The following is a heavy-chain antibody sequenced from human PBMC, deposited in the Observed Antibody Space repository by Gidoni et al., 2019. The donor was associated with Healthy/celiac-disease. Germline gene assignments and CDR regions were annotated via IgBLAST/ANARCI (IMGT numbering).Heavy chain of an antibody. Sequence: EVQLVESGGGLVKPGGSLRLSCAASGFTFSSYSMNWVRQAPGKGLEWVSSISSSSSYIYYADSVKGRFTISRDNAKNSLYLQMNSLRAEDTAVYYCARERRAFGVVITGDYFDYWGQGTLVTVSS. CDR2: ISSSSSYI. V-gene: IGHV3-21*01. CDR1: GFTFSSYS. J-gene: IGHJ4*02. CDR3: ARERRAFGVVITGDYFDY. D-gene: IGHD3-3*01.